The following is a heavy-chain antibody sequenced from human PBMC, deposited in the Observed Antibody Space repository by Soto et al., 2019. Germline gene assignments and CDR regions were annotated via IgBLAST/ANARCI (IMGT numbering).Heavy chain of an antibody. CDR1: GYTFTSYY. D-gene: IGHD3-22*01. Sequence: ASVKVSCKASGYTFTSYYMHWVRQAPGQGLEWMGIINPSGGSTSYAQKFQGRVTMTRDTSTSTVYMELSSLRSEDTAVYYCARDTTLLLRQRDYYFDYWGQGTLVTVSS. CDR2: INPSGGST. V-gene: IGHV1-46*03. J-gene: IGHJ4*02. CDR3: ARDTTLLLRQRDYYFDY.